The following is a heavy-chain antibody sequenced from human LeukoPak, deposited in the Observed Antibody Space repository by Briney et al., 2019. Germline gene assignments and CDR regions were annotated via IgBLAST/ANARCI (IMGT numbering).Heavy chain of an antibody. CDR2: ISGNGVST. CDR3: ARNQGFYYESGSPPDY. Sequence: TGGSLRLSCAASGFTFSSYAMHWARQAPGKGLEYVSAISGNGVSTYYTNSVKGRFTISRDNSKNTLYVQMGSLRAEDMAVYYCARNQGFYYESGSPPDYWGQGTLVTVSS. J-gene: IGHJ4*02. D-gene: IGHD3-10*01. CDR1: GFTFSSYA. V-gene: IGHV3-64*01.